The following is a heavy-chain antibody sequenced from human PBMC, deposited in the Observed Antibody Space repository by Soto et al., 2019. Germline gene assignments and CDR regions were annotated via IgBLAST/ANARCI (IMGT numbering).Heavy chain of an antibody. Sequence: QVQLVQSGAEVKKPGASVKVSCKASGYTFTSYGISWVRQAPGQGLEWMGWISAYNGNTNYAQKLQGRVTMTTDTPTSTAYMELRSLRSDDTAVYYCARAYYDILTGYFNWYFDLWGRGTLVTVSS. J-gene: IGHJ2*01. CDR3: ARAYYDILTGYFNWYFDL. V-gene: IGHV1-18*01. CDR1: GYTFTSYG. CDR2: ISAYNGNT. D-gene: IGHD3-9*01.